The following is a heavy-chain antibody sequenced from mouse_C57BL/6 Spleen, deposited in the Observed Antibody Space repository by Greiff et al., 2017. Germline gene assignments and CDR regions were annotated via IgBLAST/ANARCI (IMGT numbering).Heavy chain of an antibody. CDR1: GYTFTSYG. V-gene: IGHV1-81*01. CDR2: IYPRSGNT. D-gene: IGHD2-1*01. Sequence: VKLMESGAELARPGASVKLSCKASGYTFTSYGISWVKQRTGQGLEWIGEIYPRSGNTYYNEKFKGKATLTADKSSSTAYMELRSLTSEDSAVYFCARGGNYAAYWGQGTLVTVSA. J-gene: IGHJ3*01. CDR3: ARGGNYAAY.